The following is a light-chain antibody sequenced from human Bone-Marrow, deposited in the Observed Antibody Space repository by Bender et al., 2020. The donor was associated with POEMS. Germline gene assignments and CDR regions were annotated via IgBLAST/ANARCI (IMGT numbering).Light chain of an antibody. CDR2: NSD. CDR1: ASDRGTTP. V-gene: IGLV1-44*01. CDR3: QSADSSGTYPDVV. J-gene: IGLJ2*01. Sequence: QSVLTQPPSASATPGQRVTISCSRSASDRGTTPINWYQHLPGTAPKLIIYNSDQRPSGIPERFSGSTSGTTVTLTIRGVQAEDEADYYCQSADSSGTYPDVVFGGGTKLTVL.